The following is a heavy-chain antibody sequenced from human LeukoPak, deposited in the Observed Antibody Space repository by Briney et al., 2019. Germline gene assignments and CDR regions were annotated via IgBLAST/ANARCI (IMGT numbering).Heavy chain of an antibody. CDR2: IYTSGST. CDR1: GGSISSGSYY. Sequence: KPSQTLSLTCTVSGGSISSGSYYWSWIRQPAGKGLEWIGRIYTSGSTNYNPSLKSRVTISVDTSKNQFSLKLSSVTAADTAVYYCARDALWFGGEDAFDIWGQGTMVTVSS. V-gene: IGHV4-61*02. D-gene: IGHD3-10*01. J-gene: IGHJ3*02. CDR3: ARDALWFGGEDAFDI.